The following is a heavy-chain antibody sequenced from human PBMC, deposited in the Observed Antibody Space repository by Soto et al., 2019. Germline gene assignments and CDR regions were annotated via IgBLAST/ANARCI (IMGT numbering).Heavy chain of an antibody. Sequence: QVQLVESGGGVVQPGRSLRLSCAASGFSFSDYAMHWVRQAPGKGLEWVAVITPDGTEQYYADSVKGRFTISRDNSKNTLYLQMNSLGLEDMSIYHCAKRGILGAQGMAYFDLWGRGTLVTVSS. J-gene: IGHJ2*01. D-gene: IGHD1-26*01. V-gene: IGHV3-30-3*02. CDR1: GFSFSDYA. CDR2: ITPDGTEQ. CDR3: AKRGILGAQGMAYFDL.